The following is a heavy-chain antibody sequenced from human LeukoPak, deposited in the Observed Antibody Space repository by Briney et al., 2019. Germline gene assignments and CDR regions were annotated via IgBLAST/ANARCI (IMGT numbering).Heavy chain of an antibody. CDR3: TREDCSGGSCYEPFVY. V-gene: IGHV3-49*03. CDR1: GFTFGDYA. J-gene: IGHJ4*02. Sequence: GGSLRLSCTASGFTFGDYAMSWFRQAPGKGLEWVGFIRSKAYGGTTESAASVKGRFTISRDDSKSIAYLQMNSLKTEDTAVYYCTREDCSGGSCYEPFVYWGQGTLVTVSS. CDR2: IRSKAYGGTT. D-gene: IGHD2-15*01.